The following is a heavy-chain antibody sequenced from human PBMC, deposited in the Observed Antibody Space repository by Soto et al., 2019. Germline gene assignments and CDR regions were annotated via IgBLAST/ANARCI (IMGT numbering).Heavy chain of an antibody. Sequence: QLQLQESGPGLVKPSETLSLTCTVSGGSISSSSYYWGWIRQPPGKGLEWIGSIYYSGSTYYNPSLKSRVTISVDTSKNQFSLKLSSVTAADTAVYYCAVPSGYAYYYGMDVWGQGTTVTVSS. J-gene: IGHJ6*02. D-gene: IGHD1-1*01. CDR3: AVPSGYAYYYGMDV. V-gene: IGHV4-39*01. CDR2: IYYSGST. CDR1: GGSISSSSYY.